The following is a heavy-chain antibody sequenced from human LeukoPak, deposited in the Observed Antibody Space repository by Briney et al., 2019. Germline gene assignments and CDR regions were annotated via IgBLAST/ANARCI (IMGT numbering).Heavy chain of an antibody. CDR1: GGSIINGGYY. CDR3: ARVPVRIYYLDY. CDR2: IYYSGGT. Sequence: PSETLSLTCTVSGGSIINGGYYWSWIRQHPGKGLEWIGYIYYSGGTYYNPSLKSRVTLSVDTSKNQFSLRLTSVTAADTAVYYCARVPVRIYYLDYWGQGTLVTVSS. J-gene: IGHJ4*02. V-gene: IGHV4-31*03. D-gene: IGHD4-17*01.